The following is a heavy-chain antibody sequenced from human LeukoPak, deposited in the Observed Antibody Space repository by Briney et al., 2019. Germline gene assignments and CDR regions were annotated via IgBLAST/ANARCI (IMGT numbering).Heavy chain of an antibody. J-gene: IGHJ5*02. Sequence: SETLSLTCTVSGVSISSYYWSWIRQPPGKGLEWIGYIYYSGSTNYNPSLKSRATISVDTSKNQYSLKLSSVTAADTAVYYGASMLFGLHPWGQGTLVTVSS. D-gene: IGHD3/OR15-3a*01. CDR2: IYYSGST. V-gene: IGHV4-59*01. CDR1: GVSISSYY. CDR3: ASMLFGLHP.